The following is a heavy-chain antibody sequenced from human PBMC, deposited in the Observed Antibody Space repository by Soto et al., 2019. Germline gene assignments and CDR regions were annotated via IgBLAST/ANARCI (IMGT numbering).Heavy chain of an antibody. CDR1: GFTFSHYW. V-gene: IGHV3-7*01. Sequence: EVQLVESGGDLVQPGGSLRLSCVASGFTFSHYWISWVRQAPGKGLEWVANMKPDGSEEYYVDSVKGRFTISRDSAKNSLYLQMNSLRAEDTAMYYCANPVRVYCRGGTCSNIWGQGTLVTVSS. CDR3: ANPVRVYCRGGTCSNI. D-gene: IGHD2-15*01. CDR2: MKPDGSEE. J-gene: IGHJ3*02.